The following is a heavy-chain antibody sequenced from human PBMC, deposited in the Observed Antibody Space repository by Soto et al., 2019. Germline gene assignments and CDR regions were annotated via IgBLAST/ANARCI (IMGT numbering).Heavy chain of an antibody. CDR1: GFTFSSYA. CDR3: ARADSSGYYYKFDY. D-gene: IGHD3-22*01. Sequence: GESLKISCAASGFTFSSYAMHWVRQAPGKGLEWVAVISYDGSNKYYADSVKGRFTISRDNSKNTLYLQMNSLGAEDTAVYYCARADSSGYYYKFDYWGQGTLVTVSS. J-gene: IGHJ4*02. V-gene: IGHV3-30-3*01. CDR2: ISYDGSNK.